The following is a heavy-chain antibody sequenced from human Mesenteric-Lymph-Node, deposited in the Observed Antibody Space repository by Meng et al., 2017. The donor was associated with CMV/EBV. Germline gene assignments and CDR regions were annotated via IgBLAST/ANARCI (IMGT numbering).Heavy chain of an antibody. V-gene: IGHV4-34*01. J-gene: IGHJ5*02. Sequence: TLSLTCAVYIGSLSDSYWNWIRQPPGKGLEWIGEINHGGRTNYNPSLKSRVTISVDTSKNQFSLKLTSVTAADTAVYYCARGRTVNTWGQGTLVTVSS. D-gene: IGHD1-1*01. CDR3: ARGRTVNT. CDR2: INHGGRT. CDR1: IGSLSDSY.